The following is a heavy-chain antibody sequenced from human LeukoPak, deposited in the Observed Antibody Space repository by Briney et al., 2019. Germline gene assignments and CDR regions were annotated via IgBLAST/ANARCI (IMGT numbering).Heavy chain of an antibody. J-gene: IGHJ3*02. Sequence: SVKVSCKASGYNFITIATSWVRQAPGQGLEWMGRIFPIFGTANYAQKFQGRVTVTTDESTNTAYMELSSLRPEDTAMYYCARDRGERDSSWSLPAHGFDIWGQGTMVTVSS. D-gene: IGHD6-13*01. CDR1: GYNFITIA. CDR3: ARDRGERDSSWSLPAHGFDI. V-gene: IGHV1-69*05. CDR2: IFPIFGTA.